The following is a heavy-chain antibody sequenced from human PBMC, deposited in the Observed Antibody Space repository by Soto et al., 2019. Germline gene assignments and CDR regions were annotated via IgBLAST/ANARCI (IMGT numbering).Heavy chain of an antibody. CDR3: ARDGELRTYRARYYFDY. CDR2: INPSGGST. CDR1: GYTFTSYY. J-gene: IGHJ4*02. Sequence: ASVKVSCKASGYTFTSYYMHWVRQAPGQGLEWMGIINPSGGSTSYAQKFQDRVTMTRDTSASTVYMELSSLRSEDTAVYYCARDGELRTYRARYYFDYWGQGTLVTVSS. V-gene: IGHV1-46*01. D-gene: IGHD1-26*01.